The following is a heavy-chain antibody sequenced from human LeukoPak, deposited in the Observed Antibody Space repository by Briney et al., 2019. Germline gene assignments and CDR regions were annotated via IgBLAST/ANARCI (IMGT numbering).Heavy chain of an antibody. V-gene: IGHV1-2*02. CDR3: ASLGIAEGYYFDY. J-gene: IGHJ4*02. CDR2: INPNSGGT. CDR1: GYTFTGYY. D-gene: IGHD6-13*01. Sequence: GASVKVSCKASGYTFTGYYMHWVRQAPGQGLEWMGWINPNSGGTNYAQKFQGGVTMTRDTSISTAYMELSRLRSDDTAVYYCASLGIAEGYYFDYWGQGTLVTVSS.